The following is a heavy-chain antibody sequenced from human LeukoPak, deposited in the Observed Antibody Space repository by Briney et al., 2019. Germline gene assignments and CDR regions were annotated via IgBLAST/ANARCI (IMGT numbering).Heavy chain of an antibody. J-gene: IGHJ4*02. CDR1: GFTFSSYA. D-gene: IGHD3-10*01. CDR2: IKRKTKGGTT. Sequence: PGGSLRLSCAASGFTFSSYAMHWVRQAPGKGLEWVGRIKRKTKGGTTDYVAPVKGRFIISRDDSKNTLYLQMNSLKTEDTAFYYCTTGNFGPYWGQGTLVTVSS. V-gene: IGHV3-15*07. CDR3: TTGNFGPY.